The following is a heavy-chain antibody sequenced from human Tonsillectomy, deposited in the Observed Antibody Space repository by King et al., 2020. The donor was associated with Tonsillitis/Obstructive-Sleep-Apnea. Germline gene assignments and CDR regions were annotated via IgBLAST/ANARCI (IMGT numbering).Heavy chain of an antibody. V-gene: IGHV4-59*08. J-gene: IGHJ4*02. CDR1: GGSISSYY. D-gene: IGHD4-17*01. CDR3: ARTWGGDFYFDY. Sequence: VQLQESGPGLVKPSETLSLTCTVSGGSISSYYWSWIRQPPGKGLEWIGYIYYSGSTNYNPSLKSRVTISVDTSKNQFSLKLSSVTAADTAGYYCARTWGGDFYFDYWGQGTLVTVSS. CDR2: IYYSGST.